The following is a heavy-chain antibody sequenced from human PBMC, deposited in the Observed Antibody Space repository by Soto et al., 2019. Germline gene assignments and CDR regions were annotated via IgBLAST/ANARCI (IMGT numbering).Heavy chain of an antibody. CDR2: INSDGSST. CDR1: GFTFSSYW. J-gene: IGHJ3*02. Sequence: GGSLRLSCAASGFTFSSYWMHWVRQAPGKGLVWVSRINSDGSSTSYADSVKGRFTISRDNAKNTLYLQMNRLRAEDTAVYYCARASTATTTHLNAFDIWGQGTMVTVSS. CDR3: ARASTATTTHLNAFDI. D-gene: IGHD1-7*01. V-gene: IGHV3-74*01.